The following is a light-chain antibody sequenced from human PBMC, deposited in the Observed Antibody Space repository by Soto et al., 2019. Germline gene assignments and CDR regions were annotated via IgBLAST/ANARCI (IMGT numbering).Light chain of an antibody. J-gene: IGKJ4*01. CDR3: QHLNSYPH. Sequence: IQLTQSPSSLSASVGDRVTITCRASQDIAIYLAWYQQKPGEAPKLLIYAASTLQSGVPSRFSGSGSGTDFTLTISSLQPEDFATYFCQHLNSYPHFGGGTKVDIK. CDR1: QDIAIY. V-gene: IGKV1-9*01. CDR2: AAS.